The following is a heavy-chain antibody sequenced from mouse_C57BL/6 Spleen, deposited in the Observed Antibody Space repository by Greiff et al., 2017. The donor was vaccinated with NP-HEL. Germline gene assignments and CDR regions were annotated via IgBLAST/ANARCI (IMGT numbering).Heavy chain of an antibody. CDR2: ISDGGSYT. J-gene: IGHJ3*01. CDR1: GFTFSSYA. CDR3: ARGEDSSGYVAY. Sequence: EVMLVESGGGLVKPGGSLKLSCAASGFTFSSYAMSWVRQTPEERLEWVATISDGGSYTYYPDNVKGRFTISRDNAKNNLYLQMSHLKSEDTAMYYCARGEDSSGYVAYWGQGTLVTVSA. V-gene: IGHV5-4*03. D-gene: IGHD3-2*02.